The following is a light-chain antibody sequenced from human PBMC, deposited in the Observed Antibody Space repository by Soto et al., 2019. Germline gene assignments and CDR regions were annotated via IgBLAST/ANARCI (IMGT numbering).Light chain of an antibody. CDR2: NTN. Sequence: QTVVTQEPSFSVSPGGTVTLTCGLSSGSVSSSYYPSWYQQTPGQAPRTLIYNTNTRSSGVPDRFSGSILGDKAALTITGAQADDESDYYCVLYMHSGIWMFGGGTKLTVL. V-gene: IGLV8-61*01. CDR1: SGSVSSSYY. CDR3: VLYMHSGIWM. J-gene: IGLJ3*02.